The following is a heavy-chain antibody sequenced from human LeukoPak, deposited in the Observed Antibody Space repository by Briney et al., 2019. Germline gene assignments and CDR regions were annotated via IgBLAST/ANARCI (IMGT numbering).Heavy chain of an antibody. CDR2: VYHSGST. V-gene: IGHV4-30-2*01. CDR3: ARTYYYDSNWFDP. CDR1: GGSISSGGYS. D-gene: IGHD3-22*01. Sequence: SETLSLTCAVSGGSISSGGYSWSWIRQPPGKGLEWIGYVYHSGSTYYNPSLKSRVTISADRSKNQFSLKLSSVTAADTAVYYCARTYYYDSNWFDPWGQGTLVTVSS. J-gene: IGHJ5*02.